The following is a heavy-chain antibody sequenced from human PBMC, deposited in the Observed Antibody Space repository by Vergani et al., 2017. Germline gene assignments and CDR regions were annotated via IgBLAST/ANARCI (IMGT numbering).Heavy chain of an antibody. D-gene: IGHD3-16*02. V-gene: IGHV1-46*01. J-gene: IGHJ6*02. CDR1: GYTFSNYY. Sequence: QVQVVQSGAEVKKSGASVKVSCKTSGYTFSNYYMHWVRQAPGQGLEWMGIINPSGGHTNYAQKFQGRVTMTRDTSTSTVYMELSSLRSDDTAVYYCARDQGLTFGGVIVRCGMDVWGQGTTVTVSS. CDR3: ARDQGLTFGGVIVRCGMDV. CDR2: INPSGGHT.